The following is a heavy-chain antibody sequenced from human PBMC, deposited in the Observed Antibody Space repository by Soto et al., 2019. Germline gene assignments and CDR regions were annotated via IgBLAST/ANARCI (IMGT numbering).Heavy chain of an antibody. V-gene: IGHV1-2*04. CDR2: INPNSVGT. CDR3: ARGGSSAFDI. Sequence: ASVKVSCKASGYTFTGYYMHWVRQAPGQGLEWMGGINPNSVGTNYVQKFQGWVTMTRDTSISTADMELSRLRSDDTAVYYCARGGSSAFDIWGQGTMVTVSS. J-gene: IGHJ3*02. CDR1: GYTFTGYY. D-gene: IGHD2-15*01.